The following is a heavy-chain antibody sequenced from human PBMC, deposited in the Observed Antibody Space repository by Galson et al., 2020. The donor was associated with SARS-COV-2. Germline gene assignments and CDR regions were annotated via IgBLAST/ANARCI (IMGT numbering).Heavy chain of an antibody. Sequence: ASVKVSCKASGYTFTGYYMHWVRQAPGQGLEWMGWINPNSGGTNYAQKFQGRVTMTRDTSISTAYMELSRLRSDDTAVYYCARMGGSGYGSSLVDYWGQGTLVTVSS. J-gene: IGHJ4*02. CDR1: GYTFTGYY. D-gene: IGHD3-3*01. V-gene: IGHV1-2*02. CDR3: ARMGGSGYGSSLVDY. CDR2: INPNSGGT.